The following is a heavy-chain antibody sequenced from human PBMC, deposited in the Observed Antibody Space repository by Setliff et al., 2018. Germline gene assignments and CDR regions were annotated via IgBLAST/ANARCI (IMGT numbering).Heavy chain of an antibody. V-gene: IGHV3-23*01. Sequence: PGESLKISCAASGFTFSRYGMHWVRQPPGEGLEWVSMISGSAQTTYYADSVKGRFTISRDNSKNTVYLEMNSLRAEDTAVYYCAKRGPYCSGGTCHYYFDYWGQGTLVTVSS. J-gene: IGHJ4*02. CDR2: ISGSAQTT. CDR3: AKRGPYCSGGTCHYYFDY. CDR1: GFTFSRYG. D-gene: IGHD2-15*01.